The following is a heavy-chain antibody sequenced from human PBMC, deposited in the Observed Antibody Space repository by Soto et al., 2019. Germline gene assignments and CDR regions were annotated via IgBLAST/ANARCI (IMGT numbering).Heavy chain of an antibody. V-gene: IGHV3-30*03. CDR3: AIGDFWSGYYGILNYYYYGMDV. CDR1: GFTFSSYG. J-gene: IGHJ6*02. Sequence: PGGTLRLSCAASGFTFSSYGMHWVRQAPGKGLEWVAVISYDGSNKYYADSVKGRFTISRDNSKNTLYLQMNSLRAEDTAVYYCAIGDFWSGYYGILNYYYYGMDVWGQGTTVTVSS. CDR2: ISYDGSNK. D-gene: IGHD3-3*01.